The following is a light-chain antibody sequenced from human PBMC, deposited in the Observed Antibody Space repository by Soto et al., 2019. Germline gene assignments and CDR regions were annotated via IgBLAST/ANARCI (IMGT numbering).Light chain of an antibody. CDR2: DAS. CDR1: QSVSSS. Sequence: EIVLTQSPGTLSLSPGERATLSCRASQSVSSSLAWYRQRPGQAPRLLIYDASSRATGIPDRFSGSGSGTDFTLTISRLEPEDFAVYYCQHYGSSRTFGQGTKVEIK. CDR3: QHYGSSRT. J-gene: IGKJ1*01. V-gene: IGKV3-20*01.